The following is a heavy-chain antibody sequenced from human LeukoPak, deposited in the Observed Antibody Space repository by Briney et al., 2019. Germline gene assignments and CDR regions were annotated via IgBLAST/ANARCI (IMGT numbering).Heavy chain of an antibody. V-gene: IGHV4-34*01. CDR1: GGSFSGYY. Sequence: SETLSLTRAVYGGSFSGYYWSWIRQPPGKGLEWIGEINHSGSTNYNPSLKSRVTISVDTSKNQFSLKLSSVTAADTAVYYCARGWGSAPYYFDYWGQGTLVTVSS. D-gene: IGHD3-16*01. CDR2: INHSGST. J-gene: IGHJ4*02. CDR3: ARGWGSAPYYFDY.